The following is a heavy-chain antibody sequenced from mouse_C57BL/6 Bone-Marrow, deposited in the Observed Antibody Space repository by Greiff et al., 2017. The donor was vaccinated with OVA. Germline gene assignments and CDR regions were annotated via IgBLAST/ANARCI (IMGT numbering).Heavy chain of an antibody. V-gene: IGHV1-55*01. D-gene: IGHD1-1*01. Sequence: QVQLKQPGAELVKPGASVKMSCKASGYTFTSYWITWVKQRPGQGLEWIGDIYPGSGSTNYNEKFKSKATLTVDTSSSTAYMHLSSLTSEDSAVYYCSIYGSSPYWYFDVWGTGTTVTVSS. CDR1: GYTFTSYW. J-gene: IGHJ1*03. CDR2: IYPGSGST. CDR3: SIYGSSPYWYFDV.